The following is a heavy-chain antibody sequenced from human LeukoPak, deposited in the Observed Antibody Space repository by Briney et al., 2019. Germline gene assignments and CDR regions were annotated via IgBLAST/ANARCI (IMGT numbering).Heavy chain of an antibody. CDR2: ISGGGGST. Sequence: GGSLRLSCRASEFNFRSFAMSWVRQAPGKGLEWVSTISGGGGSTYYADSVKGRFAISRDNLNNTLYLQMDSLRADDTAVYYCAKVRGTYYYMDVWGKGTTVTVSS. CDR1: EFNFRSFA. CDR3: AKVRGTYYYMDV. V-gene: IGHV3-23*01. J-gene: IGHJ6*03.